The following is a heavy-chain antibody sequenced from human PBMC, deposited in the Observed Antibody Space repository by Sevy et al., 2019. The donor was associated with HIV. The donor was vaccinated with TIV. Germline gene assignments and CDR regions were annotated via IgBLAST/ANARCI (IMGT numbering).Heavy chain of an antibody. CDR2: MYSSGNT. CDR1: GGSISSSSYD. J-gene: IGHJ4*02. Sequence: SETLSLTCTVSGGSISSSSYDWGWIRQPPGKGLEWIGSMYSSGNTYYHPSLKSRVTIFVDTSKNQISLKLTSVTAADTAVYYCARQGGIVDRAFDYWGQGTLVTVSS. D-gene: IGHD2-21*01. V-gene: IGHV4-39*01. CDR3: ARQGGIVDRAFDY.